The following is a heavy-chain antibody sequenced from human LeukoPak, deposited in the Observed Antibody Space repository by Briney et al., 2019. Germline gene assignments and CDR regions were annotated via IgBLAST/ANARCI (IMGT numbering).Heavy chain of an antibody. V-gene: IGHV1-18*01. J-gene: IGHJ3*02. Sequence: ASVKVSCKASGYTFTSYGISWVRQAPGQGLEWMGWISAYNGNTNYAQKLQGRVTMTTDTSTSTAYMELRSLRSDDTAVYYCARSQDSTYYYDSSGYYYLFRGAFDIWGQGTMVTVSS. CDR2: ISAYNGNT. CDR3: ARSQDSTYYYDSSGYYYLFRGAFDI. CDR1: GYTFTSYG. D-gene: IGHD3-22*01.